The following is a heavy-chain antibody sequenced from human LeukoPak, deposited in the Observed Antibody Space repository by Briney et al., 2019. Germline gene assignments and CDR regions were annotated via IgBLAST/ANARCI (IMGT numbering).Heavy chain of an antibody. J-gene: IGHJ4*02. D-gene: IGHD4-11*01. Sequence: GGSLRLSCTASGFPFSSYGMHWVRQAAGKGLEWVAVIWSDGTDKYYGDSVKGRFTISRDNSKNTVYIQITILRVEDTAVYYSAKDAQRGFDFSNSLESWGQGTLVTVSS. CDR1: GFPFSSYG. V-gene: IGHV3-33*06. CDR3: AKDAQRGFDFSNSLES. CDR2: IWSDGTDK.